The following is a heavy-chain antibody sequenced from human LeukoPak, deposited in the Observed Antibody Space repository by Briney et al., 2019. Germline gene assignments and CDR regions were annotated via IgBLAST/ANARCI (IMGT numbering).Heavy chain of an antibody. CDR2: INHSGST. V-gene: IGHV4-34*01. CDR1: GGSFSGYY. Sequence: SSETLSLTCAVYGGSFSGYYWSWIRQPPGKGLEWIGEINHSGSTNYNPSLKSRVTMSVDTSKNQFSLKLSSVTAADTAVYYCARGNVWSGPFDYWGQGTLVAVSS. D-gene: IGHD3-3*01. J-gene: IGHJ4*02. CDR3: ARGNVWSGPFDY.